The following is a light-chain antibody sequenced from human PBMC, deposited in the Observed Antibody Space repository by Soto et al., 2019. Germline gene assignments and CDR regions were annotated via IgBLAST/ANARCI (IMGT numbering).Light chain of an antibody. CDR3: GSYAGSKGVV. Sequence: QSALTQPPSASGSPGQSVTISCTGTSSDVGGYNYVSWYQQHPGKAPKLLIHDVSKRPSGVPDRFSGSKSGNAASLTVSGLQAEDEADYYCGSYAGSKGVVFGGGTKGPS. J-gene: IGLJ2*01. V-gene: IGLV2-8*01. CDR2: DVS. CDR1: SSDVGGYNY.